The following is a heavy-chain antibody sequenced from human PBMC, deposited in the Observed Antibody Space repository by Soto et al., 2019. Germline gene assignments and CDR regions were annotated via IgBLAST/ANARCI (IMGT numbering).Heavy chain of an antibody. CDR2: IGTGAST. CDR3: ADLSRYCTSSNCD. J-gene: IGHJ4*02. Sequence: DVRLLESGGGLVQPGGSLRLSCAASGFTFSSYSMSWVRQAPGKGLEWVSTIGTGASTYYGDSVRGRFTISRDNSRNTLYLQMNSLRAEDTAVYYCADLSRYCTSSNCDWGQGTLVTVSS. D-gene: IGHD2-2*01. V-gene: IGHV3-23*01. CDR1: GFTFSSYS.